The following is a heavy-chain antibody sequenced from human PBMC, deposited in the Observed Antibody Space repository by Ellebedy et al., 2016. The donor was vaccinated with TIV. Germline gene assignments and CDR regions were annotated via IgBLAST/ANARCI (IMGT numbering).Heavy chain of an antibody. CDR1: GYSISSGYY. J-gene: IGHJ5*02. CDR2: IYHSGTT. Sequence: MPGGSLRLSCTVSGYSISSGYYWGWIRQPPGKGLEWIGIIYHSGTTYYNPSLKSRVTISVDTSKNQFSLNLSSVTAADTAVYYCASEFELQAWFDPWGQGTLVTVSS. CDR3: ASEFELQAWFDP. D-gene: IGHD1-7*01. V-gene: IGHV4-38-2*02.